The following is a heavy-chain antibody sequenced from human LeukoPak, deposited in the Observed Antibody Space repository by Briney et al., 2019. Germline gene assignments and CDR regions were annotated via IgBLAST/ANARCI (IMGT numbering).Heavy chain of an antibody. CDR3: ARLGASSGYSPIDY. Sequence: ASVKVSCKTSGYSFTSYGISWMRQAPGQGLEWMGWISAYDGNTNYAQKVQGRVTMTTDSSTSTAYMELRSLRSDDTAVYYCARLGASSGYSPIDYWGQGSLITVSS. D-gene: IGHD3-22*01. V-gene: IGHV1-18*01. CDR1: GYSFTSYG. CDR2: ISAYDGNT. J-gene: IGHJ4*02.